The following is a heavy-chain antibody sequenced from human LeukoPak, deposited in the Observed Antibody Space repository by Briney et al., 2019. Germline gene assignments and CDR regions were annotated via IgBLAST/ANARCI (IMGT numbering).Heavy chain of an antibody. CDR3: AGGGYSYVWDY. CDR1: GFTVTNNF. V-gene: IGHV3-53*04. J-gene: IGHJ4*02. Sequence: GGSLRLSCAASGFTVTNNFMSWVRQAPGKGLEWVSVIFSDGSTFYADSVEGRFTISRHNSENTLYLQLNSLRLGDTAVYYCAGGGYSYVWDYWGQGTHVTVSS. CDR2: IFSDGST. D-gene: IGHD5-18*01.